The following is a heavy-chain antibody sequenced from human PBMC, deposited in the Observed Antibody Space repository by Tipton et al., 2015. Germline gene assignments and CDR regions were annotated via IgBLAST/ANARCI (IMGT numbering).Heavy chain of an antibody. Sequence: TLSLTCTVSGGSISSDNRYWGWIRQPPGKGLEWIGNIYYSGSTYYKTSLKSRVTISVDPSKNQFSLKLSSVTAADTAVYYCAREGGYCSGGSCYNRDYYYYGMDVWGQGTTVTVSS. CDR3: AREGGYCSGGSCYNRDYYYYGMDV. CDR1: GGSISSDNRY. CDR2: IYYSGST. D-gene: IGHD2-15*01. V-gene: IGHV4-39*02. J-gene: IGHJ6*02.